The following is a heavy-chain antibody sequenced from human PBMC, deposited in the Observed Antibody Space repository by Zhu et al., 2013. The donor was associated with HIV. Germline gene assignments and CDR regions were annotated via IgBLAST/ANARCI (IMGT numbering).Heavy chain of an antibody. Sequence: EVQLVQSGGEVKKPGESLKISCEGSEYSFSTYWIAWVRQMPGKGLEWIGIMYPDDSDTRYSPSLQGQVTMSADKSISTAYLQWSSLKASDTAIYFCARLPLFCSGGPCYVGGYGMDVWGQGTTVTGLL. J-gene: IGHJ6*02. V-gene: IGHV5-51*01. CDR1: EYSFSTYW. CDR2: MYPDDSDT. CDR3: ARLPLFCSGGPCYVGGYGMDV. D-gene: IGHD2-15*01.